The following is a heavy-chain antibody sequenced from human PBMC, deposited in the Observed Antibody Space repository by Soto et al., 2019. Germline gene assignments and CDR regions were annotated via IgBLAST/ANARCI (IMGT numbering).Heavy chain of an antibody. CDR1: EFSVSNCW. D-gene: IGHD3-22*01. V-gene: IGHV3-74*01. CDR3: ARAIGYYGMDV. J-gene: IGHJ6*02. Sequence: GWVLRPSCASAEFSVSNCWMHWVRQAPGVGLLWVSHSNSDGSRTTYADSVKGRFTISSDNAKNTLYLQMNSLRAEDTAVYYCARAIGYYGMDVWGQGTTVTVSS. CDR2: SNSDGSRT.